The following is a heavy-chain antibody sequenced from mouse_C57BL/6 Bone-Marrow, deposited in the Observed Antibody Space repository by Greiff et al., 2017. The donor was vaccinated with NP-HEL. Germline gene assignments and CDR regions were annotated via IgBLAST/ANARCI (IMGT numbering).Heavy chain of an antibody. D-gene: IGHD6-1*01. V-gene: IGHV1-54*01. Sequence: QVQLQQSGAELVRPGTSVKVSCKASGYAFTNYLIEWVKQRPGQGLEWIGVINPGSGGTNYNEKFKGKATLTADKSSSTAYMQLSSLTSEDSAVYFCARVASGIWYAMDYWGQGTSVTVSS. CDR2: INPGSGGT. CDR1: GYAFTNYL. J-gene: IGHJ4*01. CDR3: ARVASGIWYAMDY.